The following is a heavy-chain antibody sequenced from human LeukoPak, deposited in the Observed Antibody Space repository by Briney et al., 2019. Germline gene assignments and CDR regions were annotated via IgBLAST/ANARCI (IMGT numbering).Heavy chain of an antibody. J-gene: IGHJ4*02. CDR2: INWNGGST. V-gene: IGHV3-20*04. Sequence: GGSMRLSCAASGFTFDDYGMSWVRHAQGKGLEWVSGINWNGGSTGYADSVKGRFTISRDNAKKSLYLQMNSLRAEDTALYYCARAFKYSMSGYYFDYWGQGTLVTVSS. CDR1: GFTFDDYG. D-gene: IGHD2-21*01. CDR3: ARAFKYSMSGYYFDY.